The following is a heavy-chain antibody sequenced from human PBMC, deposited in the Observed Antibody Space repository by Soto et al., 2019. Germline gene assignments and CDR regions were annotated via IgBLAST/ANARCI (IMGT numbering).Heavy chain of an antibody. Sequence: GESLKISCNGSGYSFAVYWITWVLQKPGKGLEWMGRIDPSDSQTYYSPSFRGHVTISATKSITTVFLQWSSLRASDTAMYYCARQIYDSDTGPNFQYYFDLLGPGNPGHRLL. CDR2: IDPSDSQT. V-gene: IGHV5-10-1*01. D-gene: IGHD3-22*01. CDR1: GYSFAVYW. CDR3: ARQIYDSDTGPNFQYYFDL. J-gene: IGHJ4*02.